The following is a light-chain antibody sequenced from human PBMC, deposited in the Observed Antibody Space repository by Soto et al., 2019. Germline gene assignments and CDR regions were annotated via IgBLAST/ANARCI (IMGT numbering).Light chain of an antibody. V-gene: IGKV1-13*02. Sequence: IQMTQSPSSLSASVGDRVTITCRASQTVNTYLHWYQQKQGKAPQXXIEKASTLESGVPSRFSGSVSGTDGTITINSLQKEDDSTYYCQQFHSFTITFGQGTRLEIK. J-gene: IGKJ5*01. CDR1: QTVNTY. CDR2: KAS. CDR3: QQFHSFTIT.